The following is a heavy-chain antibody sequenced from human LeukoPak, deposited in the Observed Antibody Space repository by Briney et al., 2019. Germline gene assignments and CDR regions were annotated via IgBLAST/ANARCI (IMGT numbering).Heavy chain of an antibody. CDR2: TYYRSKWYN. V-gene: IGHV6-1*01. CDR1: WHSVSSNSDA. Sequence: QTLSLLCAFSWHSVSSNSDAWNRIRQSPSRGLELLERTYYRSKWYNDYAVSVKSRITINPDTSKNQFSLQLNSVTPEDTAVYYCAREGGRWLVSIDWADFDYWGQGTLVTVSS. D-gene: IGHD6-19*01. CDR3: AREGGRWLVSIDWADFDY. J-gene: IGHJ4*02.